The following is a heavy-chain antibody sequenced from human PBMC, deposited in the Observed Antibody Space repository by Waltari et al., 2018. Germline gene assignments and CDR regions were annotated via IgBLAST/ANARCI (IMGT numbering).Heavy chain of an antibody. J-gene: IGHJ4*02. CDR1: GISLTTSGVG. D-gene: IGHD1-26*01. CDR3: ALRRGTVVSTLAFND. CDR2: TLWNDDI. Sequence: QITLKESGPALVKPTETLTLTCTFSGISLTTSGVGLGWVRQPPGKALEWPTITLWNDDIRYSPSLQTTLAITKDTSKNQVVLTMTTMYPMDTARYFCALRRGTVVSTLAFNDWGQGILVTVSS. V-gene: IGHV2-5*01.